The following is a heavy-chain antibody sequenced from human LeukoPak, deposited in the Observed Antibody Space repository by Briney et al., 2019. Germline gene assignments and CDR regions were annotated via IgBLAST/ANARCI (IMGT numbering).Heavy chain of an antibody. CDR1: GGSISSYY. Sequence: SETLSLTCTVSGGSISSYYWSWIRQPPGKGLEWIGYIYYSGTTNYNPSLKSRVTISVDTSKNQFSLKLSSVIAADTAVYYCARGLNVFGVVIPLYGMDVWGQGTTVTVSS. J-gene: IGHJ6*02. D-gene: IGHD3-3*01. CDR2: IYYSGTT. V-gene: IGHV4-59*12. CDR3: ARGLNVFGVVIPLYGMDV.